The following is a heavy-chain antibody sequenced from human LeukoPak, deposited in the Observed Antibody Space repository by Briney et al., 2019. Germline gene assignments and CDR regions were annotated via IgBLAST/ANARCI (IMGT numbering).Heavy chain of an antibody. CDR3: ARAEYYYDSSGYVHFDY. V-gene: IGHV3-74*01. CDR1: GLTFSSYW. CDR2: INSDGSST. Sequence: GGSLRLSCAASGLTFSSYWMHWVRHAPGKGLVWVSRINSDGSSTSYADSVKGRFTISRDNAKNTLYLQMNSLRAEDTAVYYCARAEYYYDSSGYVHFDYWGQGTLVTVSS. J-gene: IGHJ4*02. D-gene: IGHD3-22*01.